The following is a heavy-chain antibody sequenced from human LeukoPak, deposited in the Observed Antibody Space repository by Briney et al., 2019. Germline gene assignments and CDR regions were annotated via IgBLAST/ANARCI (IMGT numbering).Heavy chain of an antibody. CDR2: IYSGGST. V-gene: IGHV3-53*01. CDR1: AFIFSGHW. CDR3: ARETPRGYSSSWYPGQLDY. Sequence: PGGSLRLSCEGSAFIFSGHWMNWVRQAPGKGLEWVSVIYSGGSTYYADSVKGRFTISRDNSKNTLYLQMNSLRAEDTAVYYCARETPRGYSSSWYPGQLDYWGQGTLVTVSS. J-gene: IGHJ4*02. D-gene: IGHD6-13*01.